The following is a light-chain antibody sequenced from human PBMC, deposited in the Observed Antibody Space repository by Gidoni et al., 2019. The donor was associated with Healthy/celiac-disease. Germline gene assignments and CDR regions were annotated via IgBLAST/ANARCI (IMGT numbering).Light chain of an antibody. Sequence: QYVLTQPPSVSEAPRQRVTISCSGRSSNIGNNAVNWYQQLPGKAPKLLIYYDDLLPSGVSDRFSGSKSGTSASLAISGLQSEDEADYSCAAWDASLNGRVFGGGTKLTVL. CDR1: SSNIGNNA. CDR3: AAWDASLNGRV. CDR2: YDD. J-gene: IGLJ3*02. V-gene: IGLV1-36*01.